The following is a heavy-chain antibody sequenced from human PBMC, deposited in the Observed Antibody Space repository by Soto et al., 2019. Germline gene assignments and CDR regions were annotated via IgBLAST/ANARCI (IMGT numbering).Heavy chain of an antibody. CDR3: ARGDVIAARPGAGNYYYYGMDV. V-gene: IGHV1-69*01. D-gene: IGHD6-6*01. J-gene: IGHJ6*02. CDR1: GGTFSSYA. Sequence: QVQLVQSGAEVKKPGSSVKVSCKASGGTFSSYAISWVRQAPGQGLEWMGGIIHIFGTANYAQKFQGRVTITADESTSTAYMELRSMRSEDTAVYYCARGDVIAARPGAGNYYYYGMDVWGQGTTVTVSS. CDR2: IIHIFGTA.